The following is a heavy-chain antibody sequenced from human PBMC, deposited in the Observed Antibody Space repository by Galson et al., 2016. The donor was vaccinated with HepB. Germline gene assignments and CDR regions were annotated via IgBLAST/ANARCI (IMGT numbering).Heavy chain of an antibody. CDR3: ATPTLIPPV. D-gene: IGHD4-17*01. V-gene: IGHV3-48*02. CDR1: GFSFSSFP. J-gene: IGHJ3*01. CDR2: ISTGGSTI. Sequence: SLRLSCAASGFSFSSFPMNWARQAPGKGLEWVAHISTGGSTIYCADSVKGRFTISRDNAKDSLYLQMNSLRDEDTAVYYCATPTLIPPVWGQGTMVTVSS.